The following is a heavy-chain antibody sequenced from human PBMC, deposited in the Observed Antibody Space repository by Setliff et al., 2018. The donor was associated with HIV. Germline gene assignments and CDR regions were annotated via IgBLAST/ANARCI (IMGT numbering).Heavy chain of an antibody. CDR3: ARVVSSGWQVDY. CDR2: ISSSSNYK. CDR1: RFTFSTYS. Sequence: ETLSLSCAASRFTFSTYSMNWVRQAPGKGLEWVASISSSSNYKYYADSVKGRFTISRENTKSSLSLQMNSLRAEDTAIYYCARVVSSGWQVDYWGQGTLVTVSS. V-gene: IGHV3-21*01. D-gene: IGHD6-19*01. J-gene: IGHJ4*02.